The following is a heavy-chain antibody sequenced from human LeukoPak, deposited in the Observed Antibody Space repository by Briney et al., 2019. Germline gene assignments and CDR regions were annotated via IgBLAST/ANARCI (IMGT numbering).Heavy chain of an antibody. CDR2: FDPEDGET. CDR3: ATSWGGSYPLTFDY. V-gene: IGHV1-24*01. J-gene: IGHJ4*02. CDR1: GYTFISYN. Sequence: ASVKVSCKASGYTFISYNINWLRQAPGKGLEWMGGFDPEDGETIYAQKFQGRVTMTEDTSADTAYMELSSLRSEDTAVYYCATSWGGSYPLTFDYWGQGTLVTVSS. D-gene: IGHD1-26*01.